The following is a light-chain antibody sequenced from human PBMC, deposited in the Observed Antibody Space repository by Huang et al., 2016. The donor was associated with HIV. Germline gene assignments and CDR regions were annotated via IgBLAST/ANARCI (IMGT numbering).Light chain of an antibody. V-gene: IGKV3-11*01. Sequence: EIVLTQSPATLSLSPGERATLSCRASQSVSSSLAWYQQKPGQPPTLRIYDASNRATGLPARFSGSGSGTDFTLTVSSLEPEDFAIYYCQHRGNWPYTFGQGTKLEIK. CDR3: QHRGNWPYT. J-gene: IGKJ2*01. CDR2: DAS. CDR1: QSVSSS.